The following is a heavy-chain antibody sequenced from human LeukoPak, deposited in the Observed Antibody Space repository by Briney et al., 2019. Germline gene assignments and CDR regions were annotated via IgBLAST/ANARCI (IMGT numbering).Heavy chain of an antibody. D-gene: IGHD4-17*01. V-gene: IGHV4-31*03. J-gene: IGHJ4*02. Sequence: SETLSLTCTVSGGSISSGGYYWSWTRQHPGKGLEWIGYIYYSGSTYYNPSLKSRVTISVDTSKNQFSLKLSSVTAADTAVYYCARVPIYGDYFDYWGQGTLVTVSS. CDR1: GGSISSGGYY. CDR3: ARVPIYGDYFDY. CDR2: IYYSGST.